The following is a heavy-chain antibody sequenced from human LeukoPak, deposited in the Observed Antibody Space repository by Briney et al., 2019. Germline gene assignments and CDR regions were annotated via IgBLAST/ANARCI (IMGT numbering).Heavy chain of an antibody. J-gene: IGHJ6*03. D-gene: IGHD6-6*01. CDR2: ISAYNGNT. CDR3: ARRSRIAARRRPLKNYYYMDV. CDR1: GYTFTSYG. V-gene: IGHV1-18*01. Sequence: GASVTVSCKASGYTFTSYGISWVRQAPGQGLEWMGWISAYNGNTNYAQKLQGRVTMTTDTSTSTAYMELRSLRSDDTAVYYCARRSRIAARRRPLKNYYYMDVWGKGTTVTVSS.